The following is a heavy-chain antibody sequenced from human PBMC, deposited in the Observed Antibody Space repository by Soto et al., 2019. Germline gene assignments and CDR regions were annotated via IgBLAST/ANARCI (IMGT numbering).Heavy chain of an antibody. Sequence: GGSLRLSCAASGFTFSSYWMHWVRQAPGKGLVWVSRINSDGSSTSYADSVKGRFTISRDNAKNTLYLQMNSLRAEDTAVYYCARDSDGDYDPNYMDVWGKGTTVTVSS. CDR1: GFTFSSYW. V-gene: IGHV3-74*01. CDR3: ARDSDGDYDPNYMDV. J-gene: IGHJ6*03. CDR2: INSDGSST. D-gene: IGHD4-17*01.